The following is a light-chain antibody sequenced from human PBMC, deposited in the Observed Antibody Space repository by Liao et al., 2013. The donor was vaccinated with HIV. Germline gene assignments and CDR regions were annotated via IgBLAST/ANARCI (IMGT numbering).Light chain of an antibody. CDR3: QAWDSATTAYV. Sequence: SSVLTQPPSVSVAPGRTATMTCVGTDIRSRSVHWFQQKPGQAPVLVVYFASDRPSGIPERFSGSDSGNTATLTISGTQTLDEADYYCQAWDSATTAYVFGPGTKVTVL. CDR1: DIRSRS. J-gene: IGLJ1*01. V-gene: IGLV3-21*01. CDR2: FAS.